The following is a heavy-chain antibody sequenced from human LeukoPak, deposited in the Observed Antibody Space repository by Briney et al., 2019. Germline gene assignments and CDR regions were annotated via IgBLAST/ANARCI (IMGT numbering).Heavy chain of an antibody. CDR3: ARGPSGYDSLGLYFDY. J-gene: IGHJ4*02. CDR1: GGSISSGGYY. D-gene: IGHD5-12*01. V-gene: IGHV4-31*03. Sequence: SETLSLTCTVSGGSISSGGYYWSWIRQHPGKGLEWIGYIYYSGSTYYNPSLKSRVTISVDTSKNRFSLKLSSVTAADTAVYYCARGPSGYDSLGLYFDYWGQGTLVTVSS. CDR2: IYYSGST.